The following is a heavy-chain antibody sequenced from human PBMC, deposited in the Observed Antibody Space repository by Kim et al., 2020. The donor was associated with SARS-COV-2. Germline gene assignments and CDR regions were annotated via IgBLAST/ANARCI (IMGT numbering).Heavy chain of an antibody. J-gene: IGHJ4*02. CDR3: ARHPSVPYWRVGFDH. V-gene: IGHV4-59*08. CDR1: GGSISGYY. CDR2: IYYSGLT. D-gene: IGHD1-26*01. Sequence: SETLSLTCTVSGGSISGYYWSWIRQPPGKGLEYIGYIYYSGLTNYDPSLRSRVTISVDTSKNQFSLKLSSLTAADTAVYYCARHPSVPYWRVGFDHWGQGTLVTVSS.